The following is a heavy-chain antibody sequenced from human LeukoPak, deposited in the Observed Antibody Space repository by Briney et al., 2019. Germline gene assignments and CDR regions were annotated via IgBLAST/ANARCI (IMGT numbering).Heavy chain of an antibody. CDR2: INPSGGST. J-gene: IGHJ3*02. CDR1: GYTFTSYY. V-gene: IGHV1-46*03. Sequence: SLKVSCKASGYTFTSYYMHWVRQAPGQGLEWMGIINPSGGSTSYAQKFQGRVTMPRDTSTSTVYMELSSLRSEDTAVYYCGRVRVGATDAFDIWGQGTMVTVSS. CDR3: GRVRVGATDAFDI. D-gene: IGHD1-26*01.